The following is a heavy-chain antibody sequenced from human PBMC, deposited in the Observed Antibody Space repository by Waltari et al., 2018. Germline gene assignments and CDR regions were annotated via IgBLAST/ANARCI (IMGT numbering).Heavy chain of an antibody. J-gene: IGHJ5*02. V-gene: IGHV4-31*03. D-gene: IGHD3-10*01. CDR1: GGSISSGGYY. Sequence: QVQLQESGPGLVKPSQTLSLTCTVSGGSISSGGYYWSWIRQHPGKGLEWIGYIYYSGRTYYNPSLKSRVTISVDTSKNQVSLKLSSVTAADTAVYYCARALISAGYEGWFDPWGQGTLVTVSS. CDR3: ARALISAGYEGWFDP. CDR2: IYYSGRT.